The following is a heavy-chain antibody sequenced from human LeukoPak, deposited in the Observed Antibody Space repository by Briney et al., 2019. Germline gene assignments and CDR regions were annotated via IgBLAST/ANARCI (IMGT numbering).Heavy chain of an antibody. V-gene: IGHV1-2*06. CDR3: ARVGNWNDDPRGVDP. J-gene: IGHJ5*02. CDR2: INPNSGGT. CDR1: GYTFTGYY. Sequence: ASVKVSCKASGYTFTGYYMHWVRQAPGQGLEWMGRINPNSGGTNYAQKFQGRVTMTRDTSISTAYMELSRLRSDDTAVYYCARVGNWNDDPRGVDPWGQGTLATVSS. D-gene: IGHD1-1*01.